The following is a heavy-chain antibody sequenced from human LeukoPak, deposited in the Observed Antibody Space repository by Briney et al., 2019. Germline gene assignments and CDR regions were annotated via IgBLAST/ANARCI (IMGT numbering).Heavy chain of an antibody. J-gene: IGHJ4*02. Sequence: KPSETLSLTCTVSGGSISSHYWSWIRQPPGKGLEWIGYIYYTGSTNYNPSLKSRVTISVDTSKNQFSLKLSSVTAADTAVYYCARTSWLQSSYYFDYWGQGTLVTVSS. CDR1: GGSISSHY. CDR2: IYYTGST. CDR3: ARTSWLQSSYYFDY. V-gene: IGHV4-59*08. D-gene: IGHD5-24*01.